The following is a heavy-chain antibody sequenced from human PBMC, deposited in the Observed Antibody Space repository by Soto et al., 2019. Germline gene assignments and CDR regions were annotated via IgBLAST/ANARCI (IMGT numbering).Heavy chain of an antibody. CDR1: GYTFTSYY. Sequence: ASVKVSCKASGYTFTSYYMHWVRQAPGQGLEWMGIINPSGGSTSYAQKFQGRVTMTRDTSTSTVYMELSSLRSEDTAVYYCARALYYDFWSGHSLLGSPERKPEAATTDYWGQGTLVTVSS. V-gene: IGHV1-46*01. CDR3: ARALYYDFWSGHSLLGSPERKPEAATTDY. CDR2: INPSGGST. D-gene: IGHD3-3*01. J-gene: IGHJ4*02.